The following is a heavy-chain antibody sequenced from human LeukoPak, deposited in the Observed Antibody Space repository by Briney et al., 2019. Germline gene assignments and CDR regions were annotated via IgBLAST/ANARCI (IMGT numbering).Heavy chain of an antibody. CDR2: ISYDGSNK. CDR3: ARSGTYYDFWSGYPSDYFYGMDV. J-gene: IGHJ6*02. D-gene: IGHD3-3*01. Sequence: GRSLRLSCAASGFTFSSYAMHWVRQAPGKGLEWVAVISYDGSNKYYADSVKGRFTISRDNFKNTLYLQMNSLRAEDTAVYYCARSGTYYDFWSGYPSDYFYGMDVWGQGTTVTVSS. CDR1: GFTFSSYA. V-gene: IGHV3-30-3*01.